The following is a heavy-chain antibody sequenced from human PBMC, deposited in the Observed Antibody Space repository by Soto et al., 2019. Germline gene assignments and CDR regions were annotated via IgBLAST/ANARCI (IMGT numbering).Heavy chain of an antibody. D-gene: IGHD3-22*01. CDR1: GYTLITYG. CDR3: ARGPTEYYDNSANYFLDY. V-gene: IGHV1-18*01. Sequence: QVQLVQSGAEVKKPGASVKVSCKASGYTLITYGVSWVRQAPGQGLDWLGWISTYNGNTRYAERLPGRVTMTTDTTTNTAYMELRNLRSDDTAVYYCARGPTEYYDNSANYFLDYWGQGTLVTVSS. J-gene: IGHJ4*02. CDR2: ISTYNGNT.